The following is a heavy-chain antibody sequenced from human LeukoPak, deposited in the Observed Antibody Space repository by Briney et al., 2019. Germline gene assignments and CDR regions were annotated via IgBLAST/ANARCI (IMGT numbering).Heavy chain of an antibody. CDR1: GFTFSNYA. J-gene: IGHJ4*02. V-gene: IGHV3-23*01. Sequence: GGSLRLSRAASGFTFSNYAMTWVRQAPGQGLEWVSGISGSGGSTYYADSVKGRFTISRDNSKNTLYLQMNSLRAEDTAVYYCAGGKDARIAVAGPFDYWGQGTLVTVSS. CDR2: ISGSGGST. D-gene: IGHD6-19*01. CDR3: AGGKDARIAVAGPFDY.